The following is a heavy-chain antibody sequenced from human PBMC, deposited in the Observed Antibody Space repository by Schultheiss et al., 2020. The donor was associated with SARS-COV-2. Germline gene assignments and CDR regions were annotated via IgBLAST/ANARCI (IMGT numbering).Heavy chain of an antibody. CDR1: GGSISSYY. V-gene: IGHV4-59*12. CDR3: ARVAFIVGAPRRLDAFDI. J-gene: IGHJ3*02. Sequence: SETLSLTCTVSGGSISSYYWSWIRQPPGKGLEWIGFVYYSGRTYYNPSLKSRVTISVDTSKNQFSLKLSSVTAADTAVYYCARVAFIVGAPRRLDAFDIWGQGTMVTVSS. CDR2: VYYSGRT. D-gene: IGHD1-26*01.